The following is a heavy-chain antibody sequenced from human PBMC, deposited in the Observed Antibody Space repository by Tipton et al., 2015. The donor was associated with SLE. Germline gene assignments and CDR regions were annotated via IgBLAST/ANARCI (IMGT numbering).Heavy chain of an antibody. Sequence: TLSLTCTVSGDSISTYYWSWIRQSPGKGLEWIGHIYYTGSTNYSPSLRSRVTISVDTSKNQFSLKLSSVTAADTAVYYCARHDHLYSNYAAWGQGTLVTVSS. V-gene: IGHV4-59*08. D-gene: IGHD4-11*01. CDR1: GDSISTYY. J-gene: IGHJ5*02. CDR2: IYYTGST. CDR3: ARHDHLYSNYAA.